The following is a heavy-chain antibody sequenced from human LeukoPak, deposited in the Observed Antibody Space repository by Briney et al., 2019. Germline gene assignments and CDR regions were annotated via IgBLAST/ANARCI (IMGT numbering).Heavy chain of an antibody. J-gene: IGHJ4*02. V-gene: IGHV3-48*02. CDR3: AGYCSNTNCHNFDY. CDR2: ISSSSSAI. D-gene: IGHD2-2*02. CDR1: GFTFSSYS. Sequence: GESLRLSCAASGFTFSSYSMNWVRQAPGKGLEWVSYISSSSSAIYYADSVKGRFTISRDNAKNSLYLQMNSLRDEDTAVYYCAGYCSNTNCHNFDYWGQGTLVTVSS.